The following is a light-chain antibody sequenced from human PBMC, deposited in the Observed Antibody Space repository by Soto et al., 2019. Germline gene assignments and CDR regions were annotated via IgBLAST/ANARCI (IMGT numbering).Light chain of an antibody. CDR3: QTSYSSWAT. V-gene: IGKV1-39*01. J-gene: IGKJ4*01. CDR2: GAS. CDR1: QSISNY. Sequence: DIQMTQSPSSLSASVGDTITITCRARQSISNYLNWYQLKPGKVPKLLIYGASTLQTGVPSRFRGSGSESDFTLTISSLQPEDSASYYCQTSYSSWATFGGGTKVEIK.